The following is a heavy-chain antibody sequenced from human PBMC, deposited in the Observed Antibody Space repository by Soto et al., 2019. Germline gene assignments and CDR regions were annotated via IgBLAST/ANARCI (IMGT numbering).Heavy chain of an antibody. CDR1: GGSISSGGYY. J-gene: IGHJ5*02. CDR2: IYYSGST. V-gene: IGHV4-31*03. D-gene: IGHD3-16*01. Sequence: QVQLQESGPGLVKPSQTLSLTCTVSGGSISSGGYYWSWIRQHPGKGLEWIGYIYYSGSTYYNPSLTCGVTQSVDPSKDRFSLKLSSVPAADTAVYSCAREKGGDWLYPWGQGTLVTVSS. CDR3: AREKGGDWLYP.